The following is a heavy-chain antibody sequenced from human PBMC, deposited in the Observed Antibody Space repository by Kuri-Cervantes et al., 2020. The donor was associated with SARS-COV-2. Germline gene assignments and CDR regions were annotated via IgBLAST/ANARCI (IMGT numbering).Heavy chain of an antibody. J-gene: IGHJ5*02. D-gene: IGHD2-8*01. V-gene: IGHV1-2*02. CDR3: ARGGIVLMVYAQDDTNWFDP. CDR2: INPNSGGT. CDR1: GGTFSSYA. Sequence: ASVKVSCKASGGTFSSYAISWVRQAPGQGLEWMGWINPNSGGTNYAQKFQGRVTMTRDTSISTAYMELSRLRSDDTAVYYCARGGIVLMVYAQDDTNWFDPWGQGTLVTVSS.